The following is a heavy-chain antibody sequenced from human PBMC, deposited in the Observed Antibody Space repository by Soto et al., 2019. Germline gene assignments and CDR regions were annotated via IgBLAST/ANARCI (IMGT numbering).Heavy chain of an antibody. Sequence: QVQLVQSGPAVKKPGSSVKVSCKASGGTFSSYAIRWVRQAPGQGLECMGGIIPIFGTTNYAQRFQGRVSITADESTSTTYMELSSLRSEDTAVYYCAGSYKYGSGTFDAFDIWGQGTLVTVSS. CDR3: AGSYKYGSGTFDAFDI. J-gene: IGHJ3*02. D-gene: IGHD3-10*01. CDR2: IIPIFGTT. CDR1: GGTFSSYA. V-gene: IGHV1-69*01.